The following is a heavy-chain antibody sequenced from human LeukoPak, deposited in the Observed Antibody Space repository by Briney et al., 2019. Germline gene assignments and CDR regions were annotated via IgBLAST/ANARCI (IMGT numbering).Heavy chain of an antibody. CDR2: ITGNGGST. D-gene: IGHD3-3*01. Sequence: PGGSLRLSCAASGLPFSSDRMNWVRQAPGKGLEWVSLITGNGGSTYYADSVKGRFTISRDNSKDTLFLQMNSLRAEDTAVYYCKGAWSCGQGTLVTVSS. CDR3: KGAWS. J-gene: IGHJ4*02. CDR1: GLPFSSDR. V-gene: IGHV3-23*01.